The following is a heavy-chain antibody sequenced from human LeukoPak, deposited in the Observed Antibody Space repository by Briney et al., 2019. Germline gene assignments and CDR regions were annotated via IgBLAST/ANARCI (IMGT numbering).Heavy chain of an antibody. J-gene: IGHJ4*02. CDR2: ITSSGGAT. V-gene: IGHV3-23*01. CDR1: GFSSSNYA. D-gene: IGHD4-17*01. CDR3: AKRSSTTVTIDY. Sequence: PGGSLRLSCAASGFSSSNYAMSWVRQAPGKGLEWVSAITSSGGATYYADSVKGRFTISRDNSKNTLYLQINSLRAEDTAVYYCAKRSSTTVTIDYWGQGTLVTVSS.